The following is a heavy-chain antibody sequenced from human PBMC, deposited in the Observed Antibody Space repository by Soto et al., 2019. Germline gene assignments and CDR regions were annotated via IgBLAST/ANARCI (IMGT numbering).Heavy chain of an antibody. J-gene: IGHJ4*02. D-gene: IGHD3-3*01. CDR1: GDSVSSVGFH. CDR3: ARAPVGLDTISYFDY. Sequence: SETLSLTCTVSGDSVSSVGFHWAWLRWPPGKGLEWIGYIYNGGSTYYRPSLESRMHMSLDATRSHYSLRLTSVTAADTAAYFCARAPVGLDTISYFDYWGQGKLVTVSS. CDR2: IYNGGST. V-gene: IGHV4-30-4*01.